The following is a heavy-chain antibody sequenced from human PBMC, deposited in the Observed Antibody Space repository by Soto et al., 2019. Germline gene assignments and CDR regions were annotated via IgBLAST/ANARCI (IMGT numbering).Heavy chain of an antibody. CDR3: ARGVLLAPDV. V-gene: IGHV4-61*08. J-gene: IGHJ6*02. Sequence: SETLSLTCAVSGGSIISGGYSWSWIRQAPGKGLEWIGYMYYSGRTNYNPSLKSRVTVSIDPSKNQFSLQMSSITVADTAVYYCARGVLLAPDVWGQGTTVTVSS. CDR1: GGSIISGGYS. CDR2: MYYSGRT. D-gene: IGHD1-26*01.